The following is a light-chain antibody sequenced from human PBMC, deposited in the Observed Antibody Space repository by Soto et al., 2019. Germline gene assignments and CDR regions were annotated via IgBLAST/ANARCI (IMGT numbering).Light chain of an antibody. V-gene: IGKV3-11*01. CDR2: DAS. CDR3: QQRSSWPRIT. J-gene: IGKJ5*01. CDR1: QSVRSY. Sequence: EIVLTQSPATLSLSPGERATLSCRASQSVRSYLAWYQQKPGQAPRLLIYDASTRAPGIPARFSGSGSGTDFTLTISSLEPDDFAVYYCQQRSSWPRITFGQGTRLEIK.